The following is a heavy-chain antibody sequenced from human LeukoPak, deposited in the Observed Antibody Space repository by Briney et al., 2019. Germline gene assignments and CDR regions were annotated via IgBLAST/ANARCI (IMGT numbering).Heavy chain of an antibody. J-gene: IGHJ5*02. CDR1: GYTLTELS. V-gene: IGHV1-24*01. CDR2: FNPENGET. CDR3: ARDNSVRDEAWWFNP. Sequence: ASVKVSCKVSGYTLTELSMHWVRQGPGKGLEWMGGFNPENGETIYAQKFQGRVTMTEDTSTDTAYMELSSLRSEDTAVYYCARDNSVRDEAWWFNPWGQGTLVTVSS. D-gene: IGHD5-24*01.